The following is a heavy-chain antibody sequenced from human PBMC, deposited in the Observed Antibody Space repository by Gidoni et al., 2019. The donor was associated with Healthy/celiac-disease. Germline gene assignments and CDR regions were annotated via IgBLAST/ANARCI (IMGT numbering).Heavy chain of an antibody. J-gene: IGHJ6*02. CDR2: IYTSGST. Sequence: EWIGRIYTSGSTNYNPSLKSRVTMSVDTSKNQFSLKLSSVTAADTAVYYCARGSRYSGSYGPMYYYGMDVWGQGTTVTVSS. V-gene: IGHV4-4*07. D-gene: IGHD1-26*01. CDR3: ARGSRYSGSYGPMYYYGMDV.